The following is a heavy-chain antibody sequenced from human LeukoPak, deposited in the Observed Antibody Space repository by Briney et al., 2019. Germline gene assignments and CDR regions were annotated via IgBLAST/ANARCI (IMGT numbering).Heavy chain of an antibody. CDR1: GFTFSSYG. Sequence: PGGSLRLSCAASGFTFSSYGMHWVRQAPGKGLEWVAIISYDGSNKYYADSVKGRFTISRDNSKNTLYLQMNSLRAEDTAVYYCARGGQGSGYLAYWGRGTLVTVSS. D-gene: IGHD3-22*01. CDR2: ISYDGSNK. J-gene: IGHJ4*02. CDR3: ARGGQGSGYLAY. V-gene: IGHV3-30*03.